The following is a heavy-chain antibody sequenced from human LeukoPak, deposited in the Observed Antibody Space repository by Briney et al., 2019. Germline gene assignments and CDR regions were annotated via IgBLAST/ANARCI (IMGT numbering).Heavy chain of an antibody. CDR2: IYSGGST. D-gene: IGHD2-15*01. Sequence: GGSLRLSCAASGFTVSSNYMSWVRQAPGKGLEWVSVIYSGGSTYYADSVKGRFTISRDNSKNTLYLQMNSLRAEDTAVYYCAMVGRSTRDYFDYWGQGTLVTVSS. CDR1: GFTVSSNY. V-gene: IGHV3-53*01. J-gene: IGHJ4*02. CDR3: AMVGRSTRDYFDY.